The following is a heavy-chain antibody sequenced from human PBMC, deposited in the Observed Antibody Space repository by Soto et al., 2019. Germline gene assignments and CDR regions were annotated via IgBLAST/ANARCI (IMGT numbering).Heavy chain of an antibody. CDR1: GGSISGEGYY. J-gene: IGHJ5*02. CDR3: ARAWTAEAGWANWFDR. V-gene: IGHV4-31*03. CDR2: IHYSGST. D-gene: IGHD6-13*01. Sequence: QVQLQESGPGLVEPSQTLSLTCTVSGGSISGEGYYWSWIRQYSGRGLEWIGYIHYSGSTYYNPSLXSXVXIXXDTSKTQFVLKLNSMTAADTAVYYCARAWTAEAGWANWFDRWGQGTLVIVSS.